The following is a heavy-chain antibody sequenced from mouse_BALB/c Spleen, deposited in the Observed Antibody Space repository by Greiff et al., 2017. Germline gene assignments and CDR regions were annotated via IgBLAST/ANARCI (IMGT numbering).Heavy chain of an antibody. CDR2: IDPYNGGT. CDR1: GYAFTSYN. V-gene: IGHV1S135*01. CDR3: ARDYYGSSPSWFAY. Sequence: EVQLVESGPELVKPGASVKVSCKASGYAFTSYNMYWVKQSHGKSLEWIGYIDPYNGGTSYNQKFKGKATLTVDKSSSTAYMHLNSLTSEDSAVYYCARDYYGSSPSWFAYWGQGTLVTVSA. J-gene: IGHJ3*01. D-gene: IGHD1-1*01.